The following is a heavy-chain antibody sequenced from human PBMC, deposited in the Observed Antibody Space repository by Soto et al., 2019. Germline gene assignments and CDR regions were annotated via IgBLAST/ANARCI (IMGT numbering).Heavy chain of an antibody. J-gene: IGHJ4*02. CDR3: AKDPDSGYDYRD. D-gene: IGHD5-12*01. CDR2: ISGSGGST. Sequence: EVQLLESGGGLVQPGGSLRLSCAASGFTFSSYAMSWVRQAPGKGLEWVSAISGSGGSTYYADSVKGRFTIPIDNSKNTLYLQMNSLRAEDKAVYYCAKDPDSGYDYRDWGQGTLVTVSS. V-gene: IGHV3-23*01. CDR1: GFTFSSYA.